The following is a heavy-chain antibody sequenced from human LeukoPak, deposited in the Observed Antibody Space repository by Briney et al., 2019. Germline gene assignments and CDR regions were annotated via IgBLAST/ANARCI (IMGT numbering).Heavy chain of an antibody. J-gene: IGHJ4*02. Sequence: PGGSLRLSCAASGFTFVSHGMHWVRQAPGKGLEWVAFIRDDGSNKYYADSVKGRFTISRDNSQSTLYLEMNSLRAEDTAVYYCAKEQYSSAWYVDFDSRGQGTLVIVSS. CDR2: IRDDGSNK. CDR1: GFTFVSHG. D-gene: IGHD6-19*01. V-gene: IGHV3-30*02. CDR3: AKEQYSSAWYVDFDS.